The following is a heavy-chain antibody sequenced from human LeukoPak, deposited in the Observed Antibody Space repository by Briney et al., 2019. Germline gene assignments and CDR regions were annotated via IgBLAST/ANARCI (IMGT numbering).Heavy chain of an antibody. CDR3: ARERVVTIFGVADY. CDR2: ISSSSSYI. V-gene: IGHV3-21*01. D-gene: IGHD3-3*01. CDR1: GITFSSYS. J-gene: IGHJ4*02. Sequence: GGSLRLSCAASGITFSSYSMNWVRQAPGKGLEWVSSISSSSSYIYYADSVKGRFTISRDNAKNSLYLQMNSLRAEDTAVYYCARERVVTIFGVADYWGQGTLVTVSS.